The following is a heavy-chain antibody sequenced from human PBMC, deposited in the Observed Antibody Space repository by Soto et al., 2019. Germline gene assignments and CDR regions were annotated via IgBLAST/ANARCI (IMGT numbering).Heavy chain of an antibody. CDR1: GYTFTSYA. CDR2: INAGNGNT. CDR3: ARGGVYPDPFDY. J-gene: IGHJ4*02. V-gene: IGHV1-3*01. D-gene: IGHD6-13*01. Sequence: ASVKVSCKASGYTFTSYAMHWVRQAPGQRLEWMGWINAGNGNTKYSQKFQGRVTITRDTSASTAYMELSSLRSEDTAVYYCARGGVYPDPFDYWGQGTLVTVSS.